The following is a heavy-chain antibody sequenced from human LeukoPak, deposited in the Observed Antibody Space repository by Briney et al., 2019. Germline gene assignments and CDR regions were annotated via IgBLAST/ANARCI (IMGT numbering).Heavy chain of an antibody. CDR1: GFTFSSYA. J-gene: IGHJ3*01. Sequence: GGSLRLSCAASGFTFSSYAMSWVRQAPGKGLEWVSGISGNGDNTYYADSVKGRFTISRDNSKNTLYLQMNSLRAEDTAIYSCAKDYRGSGYFFDVWGQGTMVAVSS. CDR3: AKDYRGSGYFFDV. V-gene: IGHV3-23*01. D-gene: IGHD3-3*01. CDR2: ISGNGDNT.